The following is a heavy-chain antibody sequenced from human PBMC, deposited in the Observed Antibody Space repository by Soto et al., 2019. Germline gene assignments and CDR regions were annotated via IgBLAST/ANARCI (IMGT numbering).Heavy chain of an antibody. CDR2: INHSASS. CDR3: ARGEYDSSGLYSWAPLGFDV. J-gene: IGHJ6*02. CDR1: GGSFTDYY. D-gene: IGHD3-22*01. Sequence: QVQLRQWGAGLLEPSETLVLTCAVSGGSFTDYYWGWIRQSPGKGLEWIGEINHSASSTYNPSLASRVTILVDTSKKQFSLRLTSVTAADTAMYYCARGEYDSSGLYSWAPLGFDVWGQGTTVTVSS. V-gene: IGHV4-34*01.